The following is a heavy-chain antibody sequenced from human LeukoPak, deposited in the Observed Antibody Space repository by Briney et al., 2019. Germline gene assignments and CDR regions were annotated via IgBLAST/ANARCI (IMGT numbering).Heavy chain of an antibody. Sequence: GGSLRLSCAASGFRFSSYWMHWVRQVPGKGLVWVSRIDSDGSSTTYADSVKGRFTISRDNSKNTLFLQLNSLRAEDTAIYYCAKNGDRGAYCSGGSCYPYYYYSMDVWGKGTTVTISS. CDR3: AKNGDRGAYCSGGSCYPYYYYSMDV. D-gene: IGHD2-15*01. V-gene: IGHV3-74*03. CDR2: IDSDGSST. CDR1: GFRFSSYW. J-gene: IGHJ6*03.